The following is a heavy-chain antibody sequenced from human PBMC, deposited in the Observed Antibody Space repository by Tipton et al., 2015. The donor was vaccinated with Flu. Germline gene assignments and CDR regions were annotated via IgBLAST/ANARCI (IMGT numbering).Heavy chain of an antibody. CDR1: GDSISSYY. J-gene: IGHJ6*02. Sequence: TLSLTCTVSGDSISSYYWSWIRQPAGKGLEWIGRIYTSGSTNYNASLKSRVTISVDTSKNQFSLNLSSVTAADTAVYYCARDTFRYCSGASCLSDYYYYGMDVWGQGTTVTVSS. CDR2: IYTSGST. D-gene: IGHD2-15*01. V-gene: IGHV4-4*07. CDR3: ARDTFRYCSGASCLSDYYYYGMDV.